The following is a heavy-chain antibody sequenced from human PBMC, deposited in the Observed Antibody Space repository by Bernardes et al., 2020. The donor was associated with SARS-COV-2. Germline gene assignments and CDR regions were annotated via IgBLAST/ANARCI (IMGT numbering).Heavy chain of an antibody. CDR2: ISSSSYTI. V-gene: IGHV3-48*01. D-gene: IGHD2-2*01. CDR1: GFTFSTYS. J-gene: IGHJ4*02. Sequence: GGSLRLSCAASGFTFSTYSMNWVRQAPGKGLEWISYISSSSYTIYYADSVKGRFTISRDNARNSLYLQMNSLRAEDTAVYYCVRGDGRNYHRYWGQGTLVTVSS. CDR3: VRGDGRNYHRY.